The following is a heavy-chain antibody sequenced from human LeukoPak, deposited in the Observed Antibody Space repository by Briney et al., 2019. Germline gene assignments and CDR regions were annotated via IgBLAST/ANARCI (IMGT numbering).Heavy chain of an antibody. CDR1: GGSISSGGYY. CDR2: IYYSGST. D-gene: IGHD5-12*01. V-gene: IGHV4-61*08. CDR3: ARIRYSGYESNWFDP. Sequence: SETLSLTCAVSGGSISSGGYYWSWIRQPPGKGLEWIGYIYYSGSTNYNPSLKSRVTISVDTSKNQFSLKLSSVTAADTAVYYCARIRYSGYESNWFDPWGQGTLVTVSS. J-gene: IGHJ5*02.